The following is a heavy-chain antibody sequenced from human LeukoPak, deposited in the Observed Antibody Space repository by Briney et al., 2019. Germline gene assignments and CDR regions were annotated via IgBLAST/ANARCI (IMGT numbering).Heavy chain of an antibody. CDR1: GFTFSDYY. CDR3: ARDDHLSYYHSSGYYPIGSMNSDY. D-gene: IGHD3-22*01. Sequence: GGSLRLSCAASGFTFSDYYMSWIRQAPGKGLDWVSYISSNGSTIYYADSVKGRFTISRDNAKNSLYLQMNSLRAEDTAVYYCARDDHLSYYHSSGYYPIGSMNSDYWGQGTLVTVSS. V-gene: IGHV3-11*01. CDR2: ISSNGSTI. J-gene: IGHJ4*02.